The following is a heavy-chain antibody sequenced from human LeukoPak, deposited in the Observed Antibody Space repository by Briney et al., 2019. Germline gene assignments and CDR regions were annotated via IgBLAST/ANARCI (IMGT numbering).Heavy chain of an antibody. Sequence: GGSLRLSCAASGFTFSSYWMHWARQAPGKGLEWVASINHNGNVNYYVDSVKGRFTISRDNAKNSLYLQMNSLRAEDTAVYYCARDQGRWLGTFDHWGQGILVTVSS. CDR3: ARDQGRWLGTFDH. V-gene: IGHV3-7*03. CDR2: INHNGNVN. CDR1: GFTFSSYW. J-gene: IGHJ4*02. D-gene: IGHD6-19*01.